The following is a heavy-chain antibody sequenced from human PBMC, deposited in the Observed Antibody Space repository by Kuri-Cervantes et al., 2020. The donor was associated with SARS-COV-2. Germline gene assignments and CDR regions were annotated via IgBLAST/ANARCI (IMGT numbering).Heavy chain of an antibody. V-gene: IGHV1-18*01. CDR2: ISAYNGNT. Sequence: ASVKVSCKASGYTFTSYGISWVRQAPGQGLEWMGWISAYNGNTNYAQKFQGRVTITRNTSISTAYMELSSLRSEDTAVYYCARGRKYCSSTSCYTVWYFDLWGRGTLVTVSS. CDR3: ARGRKYCSSTSCYTVWYFDL. J-gene: IGHJ2*01. D-gene: IGHD2-2*02. CDR1: GYTFTSYG.